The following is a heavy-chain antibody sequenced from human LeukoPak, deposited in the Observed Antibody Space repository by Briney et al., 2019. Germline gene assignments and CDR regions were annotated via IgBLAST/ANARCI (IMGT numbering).Heavy chain of an antibody. CDR1: GGTFSSYA. CDR3: ASGYDSSGYELDY. V-gene: IGHV1-69*05. D-gene: IGHD3-22*01. CDR2: IIPIFGTA. J-gene: IGHJ4*02. Sequence: SVTVSCKASGGTFSSYAISWVRQAPGQGLEWMGGIIPIFGTANYAQKFQGRVTITTDDSTSTAYMELSSLRSEDTAVYYCASGYDSSGYELDYWGQGTLVTVSS.